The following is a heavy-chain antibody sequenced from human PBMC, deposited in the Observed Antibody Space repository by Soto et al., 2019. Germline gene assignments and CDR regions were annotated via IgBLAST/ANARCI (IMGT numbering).Heavy chain of an antibody. CDR3: ARQPSADYYYYYMDV. V-gene: IGHV4-59*08. J-gene: IGHJ6*03. CDR1: GGSISSYY. CDR2: IHYSGST. Sequence: SETLSLTCTVSGGSISSYYWSWIRQPPGKGVEWIGYIHYSGSTDYNPSLKSRVTISVDTSKKQFSLMLNSVTAADTAVYYCARQPSADYYYYYMDVWGKGTTVTVSS.